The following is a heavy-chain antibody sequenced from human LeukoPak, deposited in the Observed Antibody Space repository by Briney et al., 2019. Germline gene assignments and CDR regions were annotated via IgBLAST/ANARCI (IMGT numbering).Heavy chain of an antibody. CDR1: GFTFSSCE. CDR2: ISSSGSTI. Sequence: GGSLRLSCAASGFTFSSCEMNWVRQAPGKGLEWVSYISSSGSTIYYADSVKGRFTISRDNAKNSLYLQMNSLRAEDTAVYYCARSRGDGYSSLVWYFDLWGRGTLVTVSS. D-gene: IGHD6-13*01. J-gene: IGHJ2*01. CDR3: ARSRGDGYSSLVWYFDL. V-gene: IGHV3-48*03.